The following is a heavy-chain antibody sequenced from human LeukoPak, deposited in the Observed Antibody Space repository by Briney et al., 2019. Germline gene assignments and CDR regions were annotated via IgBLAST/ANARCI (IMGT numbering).Heavy chain of an antibody. D-gene: IGHD5-24*01. V-gene: IGHV5-51*01. CDR1: GYSFTNYW. J-gene: IGHJ4*02. Sequence: GESLKISCKASGYSFTNYWIAWVRQMPGKGLEWMGIIYPGDSDTRYSPSFQGQVTISADKSTSTAYLQWISLKASDTAIYYCARPGDGYNTNYGNWGQGTLVTVSS. CDR3: ARPGDGYNTNYGN. CDR2: IYPGDSDT.